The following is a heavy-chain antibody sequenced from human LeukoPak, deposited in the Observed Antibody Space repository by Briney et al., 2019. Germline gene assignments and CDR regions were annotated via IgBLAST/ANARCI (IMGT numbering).Heavy chain of an antibody. CDR1: GGSISSYY. CDR2: IYYSGST. J-gene: IGHJ6*03. D-gene: IGHD4-17*01. Sequence: SETLSLTCTVSGGSISSYYWSWIRQPPGKGLEWIGYIYYSGSTNYNPSLKSRVTISVDTSKNQFSLKLSSVTAADTAVYYCARGSYGDYVNYYYYMDVWGKGTTVTISS. V-gene: IGHV4-59*01. CDR3: ARGSYGDYVNYYYYMDV.